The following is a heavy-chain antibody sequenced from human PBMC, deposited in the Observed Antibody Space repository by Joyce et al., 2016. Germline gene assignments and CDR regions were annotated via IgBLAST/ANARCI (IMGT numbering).Heavy chain of an antibody. CDR3: AKRYDYVDY. Sequence: QVQLVESGGGVVQPGRSLGLSCAASGFTFSNYGMHWVRQAPGKGLEGVAVIANDGNKKYYADSVKGRFTISRDNSKNTLYLQMNSLRAEDTAVYYCAKRYDYVDYWGQGTLVTVSS. D-gene: IGHD3-16*01. CDR2: IANDGNKK. V-gene: IGHV3-30*18. J-gene: IGHJ4*02. CDR1: GFTFSNYG.